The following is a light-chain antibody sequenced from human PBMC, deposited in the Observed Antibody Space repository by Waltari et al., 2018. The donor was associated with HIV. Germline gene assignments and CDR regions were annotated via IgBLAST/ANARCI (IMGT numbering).Light chain of an antibody. J-gene: IGLJ1*01. V-gene: IGLV1-44*01. CDR2: SRD. Sequence: QSVLTQSPSASGTPAQRVTIYCSGSSSNIGSQTVNWYQHPPGTAPKLLIYSRDQRPSGVPDRFSGSYSGTSASLAISGLQSEDEADYYCAAWDGSLIGYVFGTGTKVTVL. CDR3: AAWDGSLIGYV. CDR1: SSNIGSQT.